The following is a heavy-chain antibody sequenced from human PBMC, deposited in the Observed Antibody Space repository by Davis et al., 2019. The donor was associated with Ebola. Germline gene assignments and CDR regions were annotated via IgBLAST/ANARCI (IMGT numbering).Heavy chain of an antibody. J-gene: IGHJ6*02. CDR3: ARDRPLDFFFGDYYGMDV. CDR2: ISSDSDYI. Sequence: GGSLRLSCAASGFSFRDYYMSWIRQAPGKGLEWVSSISSDSDYIYYADSAKGRFTISRDNAKNSLYLQMNSLRAEDTAVYYCARDRPLDFFFGDYYGMDVWGQGTTVTVSS. D-gene: IGHD3-16*01. V-gene: IGHV3-11*06. CDR1: GFSFRDYY.